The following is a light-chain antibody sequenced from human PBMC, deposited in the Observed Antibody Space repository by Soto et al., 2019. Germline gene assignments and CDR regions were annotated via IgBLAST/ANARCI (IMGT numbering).Light chain of an antibody. J-gene: IGKJ1*01. CDR3: QVYTTLPPWT. Sequence: EIVMTQSPATLSVSPGERATLSCRASQSFSSNLDWYQQKPGQAPRLLIYGASTRATGIPARFSGSGSGTEVTLSISSLQSEDFAVYHCQVYTTLPPWTFGQGTKVEIK. CDR2: GAS. V-gene: IGKV3-15*01. CDR1: QSFSSN.